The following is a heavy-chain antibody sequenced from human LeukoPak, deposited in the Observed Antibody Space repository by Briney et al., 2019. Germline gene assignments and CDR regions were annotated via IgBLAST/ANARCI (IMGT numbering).Heavy chain of an antibody. Sequence: PGGSLRLSCAASGFTFSSYAMSWVRQAPGKGLEWVSGLTGSGGNTYYADSVKGRSTISRDNSKNTLSLQMNSLRAEDAAVYYCVKFRGIQHYNYHMDVWAKGPRSPSP. CDR1: GFTFSSYA. CDR2: LTGSGGNT. V-gene: IGHV3-23*01. D-gene: IGHD3-10*01. CDR3: VKFRGIQHYNYHMDV. J-gene: IGHJ6*03.